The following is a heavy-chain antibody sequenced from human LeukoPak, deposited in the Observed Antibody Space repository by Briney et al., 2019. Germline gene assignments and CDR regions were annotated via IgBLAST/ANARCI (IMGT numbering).Heavy chain of an antibody. Sequence: ASVKVSCKTSGYTFTGYYMHWVRQAPGQNLEWMGWINPKSGDTNYAQKFQDRITMTRDTSLSTFYMELSSLRSDDAAIYYCARAHTYTITSVHNFTYLEYWGRGTLVTVSS. J-gene: IGHJ4*02. V-gene: IGHV1-2*02. CDR1: GYTFTGYY. D-gene: IGHD5-24*01. CDR2: INPKSGDT. CDR3: ARAHTYTITSVHNFTYLEY.